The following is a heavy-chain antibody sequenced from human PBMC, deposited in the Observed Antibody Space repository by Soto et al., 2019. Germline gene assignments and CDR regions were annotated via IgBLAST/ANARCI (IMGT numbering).Heavy chain of an antibody. V-gene: IGHV3-33*01. CDR3: ARMGSSGWYSNWFDP. CDR2: IWYDGSNK. CDR1: GFTFSSYG. J-gene: IGHJ5*02. D-gene: IGHD6-19*01. Sequence: GGSLRLSCAASGFTFSSYGMHWVRQAPGKGLEWVAVIWYDGSNKYYADSVKGRFTISRDNSKNTLYLQMNSLRAEDTAVYYCARMGSSGWYSNWFDPWGQGTLVTVSS.